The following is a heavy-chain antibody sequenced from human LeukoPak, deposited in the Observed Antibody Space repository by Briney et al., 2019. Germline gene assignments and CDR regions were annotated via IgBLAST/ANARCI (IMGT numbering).Heavy chain of an antibody. CDR3: AKDTGQVAWLVDY. V-gene: IGHV3-33*06. CDR2: IWYDGSNK. Sequence: PGRSLRLSCAASGFTFSSYGMHWVRQAPGKGLEWVAVIWYDGSNKYYADSVKGRFTISRDNSKNTLYLQMNSLRAEDTAVYYCAKDTGQVAWLVDYWGQGTLVTVSS. J-gene: IGHJ4*02. D-gene: IGHD5-12*01. CDR1: GFTFSSYG.